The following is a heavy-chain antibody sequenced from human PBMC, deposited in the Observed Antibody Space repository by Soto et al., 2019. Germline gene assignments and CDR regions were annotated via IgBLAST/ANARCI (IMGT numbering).Heavy chain of an antibody. J-gene: IGHJ4*02. Sequence: NPGGSLRLSCAASGFTFSSYSMNWVRQAPGKGLEWVSSISSRSSYIYYADSVKGRFTISRDNAKNSLYLQMNSLRAEDTAVYYCASLVATGYWGQGTLVTVSS. CDR1: GFTFSSYS. D-gene: IGHD5-12*01. CDR2: ISSRSSYI. CDR3: ASLVATGY. V-gene: IGHV3-21*01.